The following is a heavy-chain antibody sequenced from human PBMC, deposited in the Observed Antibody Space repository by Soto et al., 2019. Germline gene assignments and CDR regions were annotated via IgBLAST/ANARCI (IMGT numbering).Heavy chain of an antibody. D-gene: IGHD1-26*01. V-gene: IGHV3-7*01. J-gene: IGHJ6*03. CDR1: GFTFSSYW. CDR2: IKQDGSEK. Sequence: EVQLVESGGGLVQPGGSLRLSCAASGFTFSSYWMSWVRQAPGKGLEWVANIKQDGSEKYYVDSVKGRFTISRDNAKNSLYLQMNSLRAEDTAVYYCARRGWSCYYYYMDVWGKGTTVTVSS. CDR3: ARRGWSCYYYYMDV.